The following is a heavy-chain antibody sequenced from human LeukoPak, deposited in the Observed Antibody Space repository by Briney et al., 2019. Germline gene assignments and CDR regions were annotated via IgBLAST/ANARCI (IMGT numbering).Heavy chain of an antibody. CDR1: GYTFTDYY. V-gene: IGHV1-2*02. CDR3: ARREAYSYGYSHYYYGMDV. Sequence: ASVKVSCKASGYTFTDYYMHWVRQAPGQALEWMGWINPNSGGTNYAQKFQGRVTMTRDTSISTAYMELSRLRSDDTAVYYCARREAYSYGYSHYYYGMDVWGQGTTVTVSS. D-gene: IGHD5-18*01. CDR2: INPNSGGT. J-gene: IGHJ6*02.